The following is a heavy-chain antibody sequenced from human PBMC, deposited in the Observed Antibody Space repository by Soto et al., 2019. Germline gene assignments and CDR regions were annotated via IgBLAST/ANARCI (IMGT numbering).Heavy chain of an antibody. V-gene: IGHV4-30-4*01. CDR1: GGSISSGDYY. D-gene: IGHD6-13*01. CDR3: ARQDGAAGTLSYYYYGMDV. J-gene: IGHJ6*02. CDR2: IYYSGST. Sequence: SETLSLTCTVSGGSISSGDYYWSWIRQPPGKGLEWIGNIYYSGSTYYNPSLKSRVTISIDTSKNQFSLKLSSVTAADTAVYYCARQDGAAGTLSYYYYGMDVWGQGTTVTVSS.